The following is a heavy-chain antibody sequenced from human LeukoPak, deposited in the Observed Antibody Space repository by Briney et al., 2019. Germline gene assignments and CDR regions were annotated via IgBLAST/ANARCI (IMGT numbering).Heavy chain of an antibody. Sequence: GGSLRLSCAASPFTFSSYTLNWVREAPGKGLEWVSSINGDSSSTYYADSVKGRFTISRDNAENSLFLEMNSLRGDDTAVYYCAREFTSAYSGSSRGLWGQGTLVTVSS. CDR2: INGDSSST. J-gene: IGHJ4*02. CDR3: AREFTSAYSGSSRGL. V-gene: IGHV3-21*01. CDR1: PFTFSSYT. D-gene: IGHD1-26*01.